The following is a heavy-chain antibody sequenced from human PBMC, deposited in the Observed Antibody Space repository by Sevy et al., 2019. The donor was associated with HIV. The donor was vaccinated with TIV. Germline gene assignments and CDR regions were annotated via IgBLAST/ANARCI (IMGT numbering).Heavy chain of an antibody. D-gene: IGHD2-8*01. Sequence: GGSLRLSCAASGFAFHEYSMSWIRQAPGKGLEWVATLSFGCGKINYADSVKGRFTISRDNSKNSFYLQMDNLRVEDTALYYCAREGCSRPHDYWGQGTRVTGSS. CDR1: GFAFHEYS. J-gene: IGHJ4*02. CDR3: AREGCSRPHDY. V-gene: IGHV3-23*01. CDR2: LSFGCGKI.